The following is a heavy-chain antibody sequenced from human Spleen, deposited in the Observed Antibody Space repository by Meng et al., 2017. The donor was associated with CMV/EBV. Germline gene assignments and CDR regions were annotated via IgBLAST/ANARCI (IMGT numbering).Heavy chain of an antibody. J-gene: IGHJ4*02. D-gene: IGHD2-2*02. CDR3: ARDPGCSSTSCYTGHLDY. Sequence: GESLKISCEGSGFTFSTYEMNWVRQAPGKGLEWVSFISTSVTTKYYADSVKGRLTISRDNAKISLYLQMNSLRAEDTAVYYCARDPGCSSTSCYTGHLDYWCQGTPVTVSS. CDR1: GFTFSTYE. V-gene: IGHV3-48*03. CDR2: ISTSVTTK.